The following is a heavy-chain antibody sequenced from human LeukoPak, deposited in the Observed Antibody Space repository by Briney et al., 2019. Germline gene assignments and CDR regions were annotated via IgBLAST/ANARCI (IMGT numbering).Heavy chain of an antibody. J-gene: IGHJ3*01. V-gene: IGHV4-39*01. Sequence: SETLSLTCTVSGGSISSSSYYWGWIRQPPGKGLEWIGSIYYSGSTYYNPSLKSRVTISVDTSKNQFSLKLSSVTAADTAVYYCARHRMYYYDSSGRGVADAFDVWGQGTMVTVSS. CDR3: ARHRMYYYDSSGRGVADAFDV. CDR2: IYYSGST. D-gene: IGHD3-22*01. CDR1: GGSISSSSYY.